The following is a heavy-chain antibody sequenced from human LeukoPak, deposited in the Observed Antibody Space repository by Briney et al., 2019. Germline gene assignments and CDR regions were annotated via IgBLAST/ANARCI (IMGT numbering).Heavy chain of an antibody. D-gene: IGHD6-13*01. CDR3: ARAAYSSTWYSRYFDL. V-gene: IGHV3-13*01. CDR1: GFTFRSYD. J-gene: IGHJ2*01. CDR2: IGTAGEI. Sequence: GGSLRLSCAASGFTFRSYDMHWVRQATGKGLEWVSGIGTAGEIYYPGSVRGRFTISRENAKNSLYLQMNSLRAGDTAVYYCARAAYSSTWYSRYFDLWGRGTLVTVSS.